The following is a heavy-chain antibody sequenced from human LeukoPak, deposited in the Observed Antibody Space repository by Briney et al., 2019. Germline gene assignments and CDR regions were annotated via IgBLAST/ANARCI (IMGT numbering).Heavy chain of an antibody. D-gene: IGHD1-26*01. J-gene: IGHJ4*02. CDR3: ARDTYSGTYAGSGTGY. V-gene: IGHV4-59*01. Sequence: SETLSLTCTVSGGSISSYYWSWIRQPPGKGLEWIGYIYYSGSTNYNPSLKSRVTISVDMSRNQFSLKVNSVTAADTAVYYCARDTYSGTYAGSGTGYWGQGALVTVSS. CDR1: GGSISSYY. CDR2: IYYSGST.